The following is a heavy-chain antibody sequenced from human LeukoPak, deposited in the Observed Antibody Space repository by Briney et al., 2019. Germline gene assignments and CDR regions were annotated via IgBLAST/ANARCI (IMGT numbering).Heavy chain of an antibody. V-gene: IGHV3-66*01. D-gene: IGHD3-22*01. CDR1: GFTVSTNY. CDR3: ARGLLPYYFDY. J-gene: IGHJ4*02. Sequence: GGSLRLSCAASGFTVSTNYMNWVRQAPGKGLEWVSVIYSGGSTYYAGSGKGRFTISRDNSKNTLYLQMNSLRAEDTAVYYCARGLLPYYFDYWGQGTLVTVSS. CDR2: IYSGGST.